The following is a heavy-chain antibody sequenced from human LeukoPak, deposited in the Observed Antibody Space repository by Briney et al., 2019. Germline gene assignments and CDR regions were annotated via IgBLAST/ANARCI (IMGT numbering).Heavy chain of an antibody. J-gene: IGHJ4*02. CDR3: ARDPPAVLIDTYG. Sequence: GGSPRLSCTASGFIVTNNYINWVRQAPGKGLEWVSLVYSGGSTYYADSVKGRFTISRDNSKNMVYLQMNSLRAEDTAMYYCARDPPAVLIDTYGWGQGTLVTVSS. V-gene: IGHV3-66*01. CDR2: VYSGGST. CDR1: GFIVTNNY. D-gene: IGHD2-8*01.